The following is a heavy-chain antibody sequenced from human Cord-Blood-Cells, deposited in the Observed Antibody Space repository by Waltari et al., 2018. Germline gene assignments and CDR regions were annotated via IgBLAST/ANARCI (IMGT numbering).Heavy chain of an antibody. CDR1: GFSLSTSGMR. CDR2: IDWDDDK. Sequence: QVTLKESGPALVKPTQTLTLTCTFSGFSLSTSGMRVSWIRQPPGKALEWLARIDWDDDKFYSTSLKTRLTISKDTSKNQVVLTMTNMDPVDTATYYCAREPLGGIAARAGDAFDIWGQGTMVTVSS. CDR3: AREPLGGIAARAGDAFDI. J-gene: IGHJ3*02. V-gene: IGHV2-70*04. D-gene: IGHD6-6*01.